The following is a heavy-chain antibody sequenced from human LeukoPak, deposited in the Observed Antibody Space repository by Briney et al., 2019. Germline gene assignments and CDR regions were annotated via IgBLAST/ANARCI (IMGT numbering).Heavy chain of an antibody. J-gene: IGHJ4*02. V-gene: IGHV4-59*01. CDR3: ASGNRGYSYGYPDD. CDR2: IYYSGST. CDR1: GGSISSYY. Sequence: SETLSLTCAVSGGSISSYYWSWIRQPPGKGLEWIGYIYYSGSTNYNPSLKRRVTISVDASKNQFSLKLSSVTAADTAVYYCASGNRGYSYGYPDDWGQGTLVTVSS. D-gene: IGHD5-18*01.